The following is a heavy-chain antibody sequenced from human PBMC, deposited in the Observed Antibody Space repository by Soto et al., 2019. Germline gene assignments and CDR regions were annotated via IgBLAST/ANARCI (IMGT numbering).Heavy chain of an antibody. J-gene: IGHJ6*03. V-gene: IGHV3-23*01. CDR1: GFTLSSYA. CDR2: IRGSGDRT. Sequence: GGSLTLSCAASGFTLSSYAMNWVRQAPGKGLEWVSAIRGSGDRTYYADSVKGRFTVSRDNSKNTLYLQMNSLRAEDTAVYYCARDSQAPYDFWSGTMDVWGKGTTVTVSS. CDR3: ARDSQAPYDFWSGTMDV. D-gene: IGHD3-3*01.